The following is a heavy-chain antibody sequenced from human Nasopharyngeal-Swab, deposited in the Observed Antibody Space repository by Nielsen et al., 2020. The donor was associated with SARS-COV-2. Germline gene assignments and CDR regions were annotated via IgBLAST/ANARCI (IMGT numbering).Heavy chain of an antibody. Sequence: GESLKISCAASGCSFITYWMSWVRQAPGKGLEWVANIKPDGTEKAYVDSVKGRFTISRDNAKNSLYLQMNSLRAEDTAVYYCARDTCSGGSCYTDYWGQGTLVTVSS. V-gene: IGHV3-7*01. D-gene: IGHD2-15*01. CDR3: ARDTCSGGSCYTDY. CDR2: IKPDGTEK. J-gene: IGHJ4*02. CDR1: GCSFITYW.